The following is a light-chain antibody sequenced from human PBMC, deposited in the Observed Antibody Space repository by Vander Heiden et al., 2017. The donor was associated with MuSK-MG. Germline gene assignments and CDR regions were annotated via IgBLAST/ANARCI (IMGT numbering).Light chain of an antibody. CDR3: QQYNTWAPPT. V-gene: IGKV3-15*01. J-gene: IGKJ2*01. CDR2: GAS. CDR1: QSVSSN. Sequence: VMTQSPATLSVSPGERATLSCRASQSVSSNLAWYKQKPGQAPRLLIYGASTRATGIPARFSGSGSGREFTLTISSRQSEDFAVYYCQQYNTWAPPTLGQGTKLEIK.